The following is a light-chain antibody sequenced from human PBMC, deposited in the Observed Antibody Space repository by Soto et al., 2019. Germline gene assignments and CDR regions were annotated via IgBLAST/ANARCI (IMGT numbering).Light chain of an antibody. CDR1: QSITNW. Sequence: DIQMTQSPSTLSASVGDRVTITCRASQSITNWLAWYQQKPGKAPKLLIYKASSLENEVPSRFSGSGSGTEFTLTISSLQPDDFATYYCQQYNTYPVTFGQGTKLEIK. J-gene: IGKJ2*01. V-gene: IGKV1-5*03. CDR2: KAS. CDR3: QQYNTYPVT.